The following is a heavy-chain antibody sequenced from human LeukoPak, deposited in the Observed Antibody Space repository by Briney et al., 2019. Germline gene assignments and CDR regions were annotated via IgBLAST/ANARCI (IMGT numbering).Heavy chain of an antibody. CDR3: ARDFWRAAAGTSEAFDY. D-gene: IGHD6-13*01. Sequence: SETLSLTCTVSGYSISSGYYWGWIRQPPGKGLEWIGSIYHSGSTYYNPSLKSRVTISVDTSKNQFSLKLSSVTAADTAVYYCARDFWRAAAGTSEAFDYWGQGTLVTVSS. J-gene: IGHJ4*02. CDR1: GYSISSGYY. CDR2: IYHSGST. V-gene: IGHV4-38-2*02.